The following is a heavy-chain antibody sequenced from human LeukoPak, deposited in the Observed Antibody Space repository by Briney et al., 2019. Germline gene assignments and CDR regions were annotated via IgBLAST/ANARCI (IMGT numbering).Heavy chain of an antibody. J-gene: IGHJ5*02. V-gene: IGHV4-61*01. Sequence: SQTLSLTCTVSGGPVNSGSYYWSWMRQPPGKGLEWVGYIYYSGSTKYNPSFKSRVTISLDTSKNQFSLKLTSVTAADTAVYYCARDIIMVRAYFDPWGQGTRVTVSS. D-gene: IGHD3-10*01. CDR2: IYYSGST. CDR1: GGPVNSGSYY. CDR3: ARDIIMVRAYFDP.